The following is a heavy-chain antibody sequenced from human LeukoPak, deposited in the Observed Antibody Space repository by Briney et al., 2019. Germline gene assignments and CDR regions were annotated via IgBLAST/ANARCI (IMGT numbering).Heavy chain of an antibody. D-gene: IGHD5-12*01. CDR3: TRLIVDSGYVPAGGVEFGY. Sequence: GGSLRLSCAASGFPFNDAWMSWVRQAPGKGLEWVGRIRSKANSYATAYAASVKGRFTISRDDSKNTAYLQMNSLKTEDTAVYYCTRLIVDSGYVPAGGVEFGYWGQGTLVTVSS. V-gene: IGHV3-73*01. CDR1: GFPFNDAW. J-gene: IGHJ4*02. CDR2: IRSKANSYAT.